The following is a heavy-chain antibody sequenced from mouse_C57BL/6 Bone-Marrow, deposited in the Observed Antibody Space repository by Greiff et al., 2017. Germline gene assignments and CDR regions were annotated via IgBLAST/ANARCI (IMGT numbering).Heavy chain of an antibody. V-gene: IGHV1-54*01. CDR1: GYAFTNYL. J-gene: IGHJ3*01. CDR2: INPGSGGT. Sequence: QVQLQQSGAELVRPGTSVKVSCKASGYAFTNYLIEWVKQRPGQGLEWIGVINPGSGGTNYNEKFKGKATLTADKSSSTAYMQRSSLTSEESAVYFCARSKNWDSWFAYWGQGTLVTVSA. D-gene: IGHD4-1*01. CDR3: ARSKNWDSWFAY.